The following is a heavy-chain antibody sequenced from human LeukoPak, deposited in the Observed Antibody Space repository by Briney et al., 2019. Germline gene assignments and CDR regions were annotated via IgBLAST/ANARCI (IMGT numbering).Heavy chain of an antibody. Sequence: GWSLRLSCAASGFAFSSYAMNWVRQAPGKGLEWVSFITSSSNAVYYADSMKGRFTVSRDNAENSLYLQMNSLRAEDTAVYYCAKDRMGGSFDDWGQGALVTVSS. CDR2: ITSSSNAV. J-gene: IGHJ4*02. CDR3: AKDRMGGSFDD. V-gene: IGHV3-48*01. D-gene: IGHD2-15*01. CDR1: GFAFSSYA.